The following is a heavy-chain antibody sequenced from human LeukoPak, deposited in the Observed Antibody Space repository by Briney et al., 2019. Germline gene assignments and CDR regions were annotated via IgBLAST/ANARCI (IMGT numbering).Heavy chain of an antibody. V-gene: IGHV3-21*01. CDR2: ITSSSSFI. CDR1: GFTFSSYG. Sequence: GGSLRLSCAASGFTFSSYGMNWVRLAPGKGLEWVSSITSSSSFIYYTDSVRGRFTISRDNAKNSLYLQMNSLRAEDTAVYYCARVEDGSYSSIDYWGQGTLVTVSS. J-gene: IGHJ4*02. D-gene: IGHD1-26*01. CDR3: ARVEDGSYSSIDY.